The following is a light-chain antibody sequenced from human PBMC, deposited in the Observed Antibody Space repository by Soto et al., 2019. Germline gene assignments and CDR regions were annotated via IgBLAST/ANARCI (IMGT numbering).Light chain of an antibody. CDR3: QQYSSVWT. CDR1: QSFSSNY. CDR2: GAT. J-gene: IGKJ1*01. V-gene: IGKV3-20*01. Sequence: EIVLTQSPGTLSLSPGERATLSCRASQSFSSNYLAWYQQKPGQAPRILIYGATTRDTGIPDRFSGSESGTDFTLTISRLEPEDSAVYYCQQYSSVWTFGQGTKVEI.